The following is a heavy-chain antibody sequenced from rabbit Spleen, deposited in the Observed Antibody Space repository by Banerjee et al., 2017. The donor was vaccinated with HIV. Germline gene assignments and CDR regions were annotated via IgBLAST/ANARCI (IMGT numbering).Heavy chain of an antibody. CDR2: VYAGGNNI. D-gene: IGHD6-1*01. CDR3: ARAGSTGYGYVKINL. V-gene: IGHV1S45*01. J-gene: IGHJ4*01. CDR1: GFSLNSGYY. Sequence: QEQLEESGGGLVQPGASLTLTCKASGFSLNSGYYMCWVRQAPGKGLEWIACVYAGGNNIYYASWAKGRFTISKTSTTVTLQMTSLTAADTATYFCARAGSTGYGYVKINLWGPGT.